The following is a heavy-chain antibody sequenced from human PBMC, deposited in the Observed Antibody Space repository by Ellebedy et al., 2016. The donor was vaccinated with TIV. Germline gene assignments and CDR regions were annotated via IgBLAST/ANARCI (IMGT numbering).Heavy chain of an antibody. D-gene: IGHD6-19*01. Sequence: ASVKVSCKASGYTFTSLAMHWVRQAPGQRLEWMGWINAGNGNTKYAQKLQGRVTMTADTSTSTAYMELTSLTSDDTAVYYCARDKTASSGWRIDYWGQGTLVTVSS. J-gene: IGHJ4*02. CDR1: GYTFTSLA. V-gene: IGHV1-3*01. CDR2: INAGNGNT. CDR3: ARDKTASSGWRIDY.